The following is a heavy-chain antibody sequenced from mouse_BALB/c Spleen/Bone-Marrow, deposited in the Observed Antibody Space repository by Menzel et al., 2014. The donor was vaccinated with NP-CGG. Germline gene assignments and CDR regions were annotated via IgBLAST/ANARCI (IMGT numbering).Heavy chain of an antibody. CDR1: GFSLKNYG. V-gene: IGHV2-9*02. D-gene: IGHD2-1*01. CDR3: ARDRAYGNLMFDR. CDR2: IGTGRGT. J-gene: IGHJ1*01. Sequence: QVQLQQSGPGLVAPSQSLSITCTVSGFSLKNYGVHWVRQPPGKGLEWLGVIGTGRGTNYNSALMSRLSISKDNSKSQVCLKMNSLQTDDTAMYYCARDRAYGNLMFDRWGAGTPVPVSS.